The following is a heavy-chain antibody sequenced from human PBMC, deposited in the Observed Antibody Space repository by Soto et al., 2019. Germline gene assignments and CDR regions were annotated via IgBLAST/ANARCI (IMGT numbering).Heavy chain of an antibody. D-gene: IGHD2-2*02. Sequence: QVQLQESGPGLVKPSQTLSLTCTVSGGSISSGGYYWSWIRQHPGKGLEWIGYIYYSGSTYYNPSRKIRVTMSVDTTKNQFALQLSSVAAADTDVYYCARGRLYAQYQLLYCLGPWGQGTLVTVSS. V-gene: IGHV4-31*03. J-gene: IGHJ5*02. CDR2: IYYSGST. CDR3: ARGRLYAQYQLLYCLGP. CDR1: GGSISSGGYY.